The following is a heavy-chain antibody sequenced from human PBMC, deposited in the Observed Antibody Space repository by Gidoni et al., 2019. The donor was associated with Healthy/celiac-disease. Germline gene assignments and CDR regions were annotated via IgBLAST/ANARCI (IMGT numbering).Heavy chain of an antibody. V-gene: IGHV4-39*01. CDR3: ARREDTAMGGYHWGY. CDR2: IYYSGST. CDR1: GGSISSSCSY. Sequence: QLQLQESGPGLVKPSETLSLTCTVPGGSISSSCSYWGWIRQPPGKGLEWIGSIYYSGSTYYNPSLKSRVTISVDTSKNQFSLKLSSVTAADTAVYYCARREDTAMGGYHWGYWGQGTLVTVSS. D-gene: IGHD5-18*01. J-gene: IGHJ4*02.